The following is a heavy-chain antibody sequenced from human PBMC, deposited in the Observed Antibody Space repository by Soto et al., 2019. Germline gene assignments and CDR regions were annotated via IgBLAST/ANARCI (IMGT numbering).Heavy chain of an antibody. CDR2: ISSSSTTK. Sequence: GSLRLSCAASGFTFSSYSMNWVRQAPGKGLEWVSSISSSSTTKYYADSVKGRFTISRDNAKNSLYLQMNSLRAEDTAVYYCARDGCSGSNCLNWFDPWGQGTLVTVSS. CDR1: GFTFSSYS. D-gene: IGHD2-15*01. J-gene: IGHJ5*02. V-gene: IGHV3-48*01. CDR3: ARDGCSGSNCLNWFDP.